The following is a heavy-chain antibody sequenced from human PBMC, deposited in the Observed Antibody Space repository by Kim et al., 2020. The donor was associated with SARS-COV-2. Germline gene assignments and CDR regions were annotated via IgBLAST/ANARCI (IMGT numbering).Heavy chain of an antibody. CDR1: GFTFRNYW. CDR3: AREAEEWGQ. Sequence: GGSLRLSCAASGFTFRNYWMSWVRQAPGKGLEWVANINQDESEKHYADSVKGRFTISRDNAKNSLYLQMNSLRAEDTAVYYCAREAEEWGQWGEGTLVTV. CDR2: INQDESEK. J-gene: IGHJ4*02. V-gene: IGHV3-7*01. D-gene: IGHD2-8*01.